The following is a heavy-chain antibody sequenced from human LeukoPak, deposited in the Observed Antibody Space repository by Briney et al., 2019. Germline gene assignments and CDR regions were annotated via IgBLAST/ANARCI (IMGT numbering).Heavy chain of an antibody. CDR3: ATGYCSGSGCNSEGD. V-gene: IGHV3-48*01. CDR2: ISVSRSSI. D-gene: IGHD2-15*01. CDR1: GFTFSTYS. Sequence: GGSLRLSCAASGFTFSTYSMHWVGQAPGKGLEWVSSISVSRSSIYYADSVKGRFTISRDNAKNSLYLQMNSLRAEDTAVYYCATGYCSGSGCNSEGDWGQGTLVTVSS. J-gene: IGHJ4*02.